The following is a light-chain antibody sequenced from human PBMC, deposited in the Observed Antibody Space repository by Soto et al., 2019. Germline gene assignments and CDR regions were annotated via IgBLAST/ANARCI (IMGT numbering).Light chain of an antibody. CDR2: GAS. Sequence: EIVLTQSPGTLSLSPGGRATLSFRASQSGRKHYLAWYQQKPGQAPRLLIYGASNRATGIPDRFSGSGSGTDFTLTISRLEPEDFAVYYCQQYGSSGTFGQGTKVEIK. J-gene: IGKJ1*01. V-gene: IGKV3-20*01. CDR3: QQYGSSGT. CDR1: QSGRKHY.